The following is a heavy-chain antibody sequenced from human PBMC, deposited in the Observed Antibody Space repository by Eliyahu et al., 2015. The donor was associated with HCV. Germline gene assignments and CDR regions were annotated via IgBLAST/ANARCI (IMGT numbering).Heavy chain of an antibody. CDR3: ARILAYYYDASASPTDEAFDI. CDR2: FPFPGTT. V-gene: IGHV4-59*01. D-gene: IGHD3-22*01. CDR1: GGSISSYY. Sequence: QVQLQESGPGLVKPSETLSLTCTVXGGSISSYYWSWIRQPPGKGMEWIWLFPFPGTTPYIPPLKSRVTISVDTSKHQFSLKLRSVTAADTAVYYCARILAYYYDASASPTDEAFDIWGQGTMVTVSA. J-gene: IGHJ3*02.